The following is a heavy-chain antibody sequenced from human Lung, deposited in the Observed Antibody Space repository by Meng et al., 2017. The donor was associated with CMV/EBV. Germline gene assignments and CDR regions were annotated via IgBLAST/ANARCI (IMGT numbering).Heavy chain of an antibody. D-gene: IGHD4-17*01. V-gene: IGHV1-18*01. CDR1: GYKFGSYG. CDR2: VGAENGET. Sequence: KASGYKFGSYGITGVRQAPGQGLEWVGWVGAENGETNYGQKFQGRVTVTADTFTKTAYMEMRSLRSDDSAIYYCARAGAAVTTNFDFWGQGTLVTVSS. J-gene: IGHJ4*02. CDR3: ARAGAAVTTNFDF.